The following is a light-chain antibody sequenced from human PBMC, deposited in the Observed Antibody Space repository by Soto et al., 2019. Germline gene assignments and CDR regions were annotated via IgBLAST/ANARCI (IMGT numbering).Light chain of an antibody. CDR1: QSVVTSY. CDR3: QHYGSSRT. Sequence: EIVLTQAPGTLSLSPGERATLSCRASQSVVTSYLAWYQQKPGQAPRLLIYGASNRATVIPDRFSGSGSGPDFTLTISRLEPEDFAVYYCQHYGSSRTFGQGTKV. J-gene: IGKJ1*01. CDR2: GAS. V-gene: IGKV3-20*01.